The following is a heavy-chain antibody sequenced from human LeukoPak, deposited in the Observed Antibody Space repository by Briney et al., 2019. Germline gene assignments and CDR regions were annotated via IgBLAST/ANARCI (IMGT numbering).Heavy chain of an antibody. CDR2: NSGDSRYI. CDR1: GFTFSSYS. V-gene: IGHV3-21*01. D-gene: IGHD2-2*01. J-gene: IGHJ4*02. Sequence: GGSLRLSCAASGFTFSSYSMNWVRQAPGKGLEWVSANSGDSRYIYYADSVRGRFTISRDNAENSLYLQMNSLRVEDTAVYYCARAPTVLVGYCSSSSCQADYWGQGTLVTVSS. CDR3: ARAPTVLVGYCSSSSCQADY.